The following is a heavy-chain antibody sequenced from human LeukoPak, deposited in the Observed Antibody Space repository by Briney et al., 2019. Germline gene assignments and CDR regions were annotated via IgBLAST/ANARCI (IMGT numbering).Heavy chain of an antibody. D-gene: IGHD5-18*01. J-gene: IGHJ6*02. CDR1: GFTFSSYS. Sequence: GGSLRLSCAASGFTFSSYSMNWVRQAPGKGLEWVSFISSSTGSIYYADSVKGRFTISRDNAKNSLYLQMNSLRVEDTAVYYCARTGYSYGYGIYGMDVWGQGTTVTVSS. CDR2: ISSSTGSI. CDR3: ARTGYSYGYGIYGMDV. V-gene: IGHV3-21*01.